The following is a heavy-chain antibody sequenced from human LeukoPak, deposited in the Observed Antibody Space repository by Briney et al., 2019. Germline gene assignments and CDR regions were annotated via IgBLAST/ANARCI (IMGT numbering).Heavy chain of an antibody. CDR2: INPNSGGT. CDR3: VRDAQYYYDGSGSQI. Sequence: ASVKVSCKAAGYTFTDDYIHWVRQAPGQGLEWMGWINPNSGGTKFAQKFQGRVSMTRDTSITTAYMELSRLRSDDTAVYFCVRDAQYYYDGSGSQIWGQGTLVTVSS. CDR1: GYTFTDDY. V-gene: IGHV1-2*02. D-gene: IGHD3-22*01. J-gene: IGHJ4*02.